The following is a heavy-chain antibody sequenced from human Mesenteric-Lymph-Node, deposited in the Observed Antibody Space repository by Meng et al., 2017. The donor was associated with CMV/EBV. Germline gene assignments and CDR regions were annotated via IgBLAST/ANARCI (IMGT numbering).Heavy chain of an antibody. CDR1: GYTFTSYY. CDR3: ARFDYGGNSGWFDP. CDR2: INPNSGGT. V-gene: IGHV1-2*02. J-gene: IGHJ5*02. Sequence: ASVKVSCKASGYTFTSYYMHWVRQAPGQGLEWMGWINPNSGGTNYAQKFQGRVTMTRDTSISTAYMELSRLRSDDTAVYYCARFDYGGNSGWFDPWGQGTLVTVSS. D-gene: IGHD4-23*01.